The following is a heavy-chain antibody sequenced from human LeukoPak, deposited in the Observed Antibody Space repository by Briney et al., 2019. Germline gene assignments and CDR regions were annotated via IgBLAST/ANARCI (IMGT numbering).Heavy chain of an antibody. V-gene: IGHV4-59*01. CDR1: GASISSSY. CDR2: TFHNGDT. J-gene: IGHJ4*02. D-gene: IGHD5-24*01. Sequence: PSETLSLTCTVSGASISSSYWSWIRQPPGKGLELIVYTFHNGDTNYNPSLESRVTISVDTSKNQFSLKLSSVTAADTAVYYCARGGRDGYNPYYFDYWGQGTLVTVSS. CDR3: ARGGRDGYNPYYFDY.